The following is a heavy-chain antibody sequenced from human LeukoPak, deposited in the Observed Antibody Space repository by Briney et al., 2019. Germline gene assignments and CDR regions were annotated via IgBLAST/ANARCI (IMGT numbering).Heavy chain of an antibody. Sequence: GGSLRLSCAASGFTFSSYSMNWVRQAPGKGLEWVSHISSSSSTIYYADSVKGRFTISRDNAKNSLYLQMNSLRAEDTAVYYCARDQTSYYYDSSGYYPYWYFDLWGRGTLVTVSS. CDR2: ISSSSSTI. D-gene: IGHD3-22*01. J-gene: IGHJ2*01. CDR3: ARDQTSYYYDSSGYYPYWYFDL. CDR1: GFTFSSYS. V-gene: IGHV3-48*01.